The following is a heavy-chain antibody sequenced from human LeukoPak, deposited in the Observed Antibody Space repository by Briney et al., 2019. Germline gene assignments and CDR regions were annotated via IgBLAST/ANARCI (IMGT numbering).Heavy chain of an antibody. CDR2: MNPNSGNT. Sequence: ASVKVSCKASGYTFTSYDINWVRQATGQGLEWMGWMNPNSGNTGYAQKFQGRVTITRNTSISTAYMELSSLRSEDTAVYYCARDSGTNDDSSGYSQGYWGQGTLVTVSS. V-gene: IGHV1-8*01. CDR3: ARDSGTNDDSSGYSQGY. J-gene: IGHJ4*02. CDR1: GYTFTSYD. D-gene: IGHD3-22*01.